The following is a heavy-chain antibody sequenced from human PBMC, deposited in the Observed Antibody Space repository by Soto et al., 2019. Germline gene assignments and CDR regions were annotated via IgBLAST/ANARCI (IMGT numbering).Heavy chain of an antibody. CDR1: GGSISSGDYY. Sequence: QVQLQESGPGLVKPSQTMSLTCTVSGGSISSGDYYWSWIRQPPGKGLEWIGYIYSSGSTYYNQSPKMRVTLSVDTSKNQFSLELSSVTAADTAVYYCARATPLRWFGEFDILGQGTMVTVSS. D-gene: IGHD3-10*01. CDR2: IYSSGST. V-gene: IGHV4-30-4*01. CDR3: ARATPLRWFGEFDI. J-gene: IGHJ3*02.